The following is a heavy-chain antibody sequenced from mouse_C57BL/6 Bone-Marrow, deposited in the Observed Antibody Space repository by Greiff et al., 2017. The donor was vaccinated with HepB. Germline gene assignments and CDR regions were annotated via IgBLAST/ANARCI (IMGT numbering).Heavy chain of an antibody. CDR3: ASQDGSSYGTGGWYFDV. D-gene: IGHD1-1*01. V-gene: IGHV5-9*01. CDR1: GFTFSSYT. Sequence: EVQGVESGGGLVKPGGSLKLSCAASGFTFSSYTMSWVRQTPEKRLEWVATISGGGGNTYYPDSVKGRFTISRDNAKNTLYLHMSSLRSEDTALYYCASQDGSSYGTGGWYFDVWGTGTTVTVSS. J-gene: IGHJ1*03. CDR2: ISGGGGNT.